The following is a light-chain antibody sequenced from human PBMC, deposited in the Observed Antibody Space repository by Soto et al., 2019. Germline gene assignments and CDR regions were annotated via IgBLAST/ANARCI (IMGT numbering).Light chain of an antibody. CDR2: WAS. CDR3: QQYYSTPPIT. J-gene: IGKJ5*01. Sequence: IVLTQSPDSLAVSLGERATINCNSSQSVLYSSNNKNYLAWYQQKPGQPPKLLIYWASTRESGVPDRFSGSGSGTDFTLTISSLQAEDVAVYYCQQYYSTPPITFGQGTRLEIK. CDR1: QSVLYSSNNKNY. V-gene: IGKV4-1*01.